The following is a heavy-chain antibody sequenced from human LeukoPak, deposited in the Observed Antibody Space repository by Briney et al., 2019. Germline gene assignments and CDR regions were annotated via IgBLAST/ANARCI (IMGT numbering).Heavy chain of an antibody. V-gene: IGHV4-39*01. D-gene: IGHD6-19*01. Sequence: PSETLSLTCTVSGGSISSSSYYWGWIRQPPGKGLEWIGSIYYSGSTYYNPSPKSRVTISVDTSKNQFSLKLSSVTAADTAVYYCARRTNIAVAGTKYYYYGMDVWGQGTTVTVSS. CDR1: GGSISSSSYY. CDR2: IYYSGST. CDR3: ARRTNIAVAGTKYYYYGMDV. J-gene: IGHJ6*02.